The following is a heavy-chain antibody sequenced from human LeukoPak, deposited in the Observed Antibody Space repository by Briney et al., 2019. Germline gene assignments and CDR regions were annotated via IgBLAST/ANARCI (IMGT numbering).Heavy chain of an antibody. J-gene: IGHJ3*02. D-gene: IGHD3-22*01. CDR2: ISAYNSHT. CDR3: ARGLTEYDSSGYYYEAAFDI. V-gene: IGHV1-18*01. CDR1: GYTFTSYG. Sequence: ASVKVSCKASGYTFTSYGINWVRQAPGQGLEWMGWISAYNSHTNYAQRHQGRVTMTTDTSTSTAYMDLRSLRSDDTAVYYCARGLTEYDSSGYYYEAAFDIWGQGTVVTVSS.